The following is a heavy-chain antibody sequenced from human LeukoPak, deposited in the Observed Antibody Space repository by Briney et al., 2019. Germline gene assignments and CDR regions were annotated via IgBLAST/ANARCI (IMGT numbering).Heavy chain of an antibody. CDR2: ISWNSGSI. CDR3: AKDRSGWLLYYFDY. Sequence: PGGSLRLSCAASGFTFDDYAMHWVRHAPGKGLEWGSGISWNSGSIGYADSVKGRFTISRDNAKNSLYLQMNSLRAEDTALYYCAKDRSGWLLYYFDYWGQGTLVTVSS. V-gene: IGHV3-9*01. D-gene: IGHD6-19*01. CDR1: GFTFDDYA. J-gene: IGHJ4*02.